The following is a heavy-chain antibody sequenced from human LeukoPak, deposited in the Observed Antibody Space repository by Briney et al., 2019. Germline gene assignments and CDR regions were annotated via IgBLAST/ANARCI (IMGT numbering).Heavy chain of an antibody. V-gene: IGHV3-53*04. CDR1: RFTFCVDE. Sequence: GGALRLSCAASRFTFCVDEMDWGRRAPGKGLGWVSLIYIAGGTYYTDSLKGRLTISKHSCKSTLYLLRNGRRAEHTAVYYCARFLGRIPISGVVPYGMDVWGQGTTVPVSS. CDR3: ARFLGRIPISGVVPYGMDV. J-gene: IGHJ6*02. CDR2: IYIAGGT. D-gene: IGHD3-3*01.